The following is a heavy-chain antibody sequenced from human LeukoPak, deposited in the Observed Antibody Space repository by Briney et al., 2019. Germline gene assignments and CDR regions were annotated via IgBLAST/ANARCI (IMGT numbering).Heavy chain of an antibody. CDR2: ISGSGGSP. CDR1: GFTFSSYA. J-gene: IGHJ4*02. V-gene: IGHV3-23*01. CDR3: AKDASYFDSSGYRGLDC. Sequence: RTGGSLRLSCAASGFTFSSYAMTWVRQAPGKGLEWVSAISGSGGSPYYTDSVKGRFTISRDNSKNTLYLQMNSLRADDTAVYYCAKDASYFDSSGYRGLDCWGQGTLVTVSS. D-gene: IGHD3-22*01.